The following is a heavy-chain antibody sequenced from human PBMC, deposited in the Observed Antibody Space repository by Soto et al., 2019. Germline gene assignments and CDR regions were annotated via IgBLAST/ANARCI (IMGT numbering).Heavy chain of an antibody. D-gene: IGHD4-4*01. J-gene: IGHJ6*03. CDR1: GYTLTSYD. V-gene: IGHV1-8*01. Sequence: GASVKVSCKASGYTLTSYDINWVRQATGQGLEWMGWMNPNSGNTGYAQKFKGRVTMTRNTSISTAYKKLSSLRSEDTAVYYCARASGNYVPYYYYYYYMDVWGKGTTVTVSS. CDR3: ARASGNYVPYYYYYYYMDV. CDR2: MNPNSGNT.